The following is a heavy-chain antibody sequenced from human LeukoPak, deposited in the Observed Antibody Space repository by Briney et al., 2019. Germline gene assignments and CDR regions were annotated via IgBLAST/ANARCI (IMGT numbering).Heavy chain of an antibody. CDR1: GASITRYY. CDR2: IFYSGST. Sequence: NPSETLSLTCTVSGASITRYYWNWVRQSPGKGLEWIGYIFYSGSTDYNPSLKSRVTMSVDTSKNQFSLNLDSVTAADTAVYYCARSYGSETYYAQILGYWGQGTLVTVSS. J-gene: IGHJ4*02. V-gene: IGHV4-59*01. D-gene: IGHD3-10*01. CDR3: ARSYGSETYYAQILGY.